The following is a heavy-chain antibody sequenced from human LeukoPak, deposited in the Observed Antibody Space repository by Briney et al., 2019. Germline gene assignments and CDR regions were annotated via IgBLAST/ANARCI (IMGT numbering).Heavy chain of an antibody. V-gene: IGHV3-21*01. CDR3: ARGRLWSGVRRELYYFDY. D-gene: IGHD3-10*01. J-gene: IGHJ4*02. CDR1: GFTFSSYS. Sequence: GGSLRLSCAASGFTFSSYSMNWVRQAPGKGLEWVSSISSSSSYIYYADSVKGRFTNSRDNAKNSLYLQMNSLRAEDTAVYYCARGRLWSGVRRELYYFDYWGQGTLVTVSS. CDR2: ISSSSSYI.